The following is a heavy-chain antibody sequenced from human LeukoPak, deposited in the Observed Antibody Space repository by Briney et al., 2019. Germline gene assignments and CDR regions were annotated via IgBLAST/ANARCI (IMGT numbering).Heavy chain of an antibody. J-gene: IGHJ4*02. Sequence: PGGSLRLSCAASGFTFNTYSMNWVRQAPGKGLEWVSYISSSGRAILYADSVKGRFTVSRDNAKNSLYLQMSNLRAEDTAVYYCAREIPSGSYAPDYWGQGTLVTVSS. V-gene: IGHV3-48*04. CDR1: GFTFNTYS. CDR3: AREIPSGSYAPDY. CDR2: ISSSGRAI. D-gene: IGHD1-26*01.